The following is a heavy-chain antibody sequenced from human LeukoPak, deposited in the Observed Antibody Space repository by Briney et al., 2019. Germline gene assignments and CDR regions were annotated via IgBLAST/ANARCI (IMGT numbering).Heavy chain of an antibody. CDR2: ISAYNGNT. D-gene: IGHD1-26*01. CDR1: GYTFTSYG. CDR3: ARGPSGSYRYYFDY. Sequence: ASVKVSCKAPGYTFTSYGISWVRQAPGQGLEWMGWISAYNGNTNYAQKLQGRVTMTTDTSTSTAYMELRSLRSDDTAVYYCARGPSGSYRYYFDYWGQGTLVTVSS. V-gene: IGHV1-18*01. J-gene: IGHJ4*02.